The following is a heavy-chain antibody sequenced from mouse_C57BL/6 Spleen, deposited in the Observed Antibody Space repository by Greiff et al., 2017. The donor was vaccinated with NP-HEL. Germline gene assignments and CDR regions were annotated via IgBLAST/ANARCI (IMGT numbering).Heavy chain of an antibody. Sequence: VQLVESGPELVKPGASVKLSCKASGYTFTSYDINWVKQRPGQGLEWIGWIYPRDGSTKYNEKFKGKATLTVDTSSSTAYMELHSLTSEDSAVYFCARWASSYDYAMDYWGQGTSVTVSS. CDR2: IYPRDGST. D-gene: IGHD1-1*01. V-gene: IGHV1-85*01. CDR3: ARWASSYDYAMDY. J-gene: IGHJ4*01. CDR1: GYTFTSYD.